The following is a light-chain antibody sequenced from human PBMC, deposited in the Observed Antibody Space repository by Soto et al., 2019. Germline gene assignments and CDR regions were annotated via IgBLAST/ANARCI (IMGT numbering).Light chain of an antibody. CDR1: SSDVGGYNF. J-gene: IGLJ1*01. CDR2: EVS. CDR3: SPHTSYNTRV. Sequence: QSALTQPASVSGSPGQSIAISCTGTSSDVGGYNFVSWYQQHPGKAPKLMIHEVSNRPSGVSDRFSGSKSGNTASLTISGLQADDEADYYCSPHTSYNTRVFGTGTKLTVL. V-gene: IGLV2-14*01.